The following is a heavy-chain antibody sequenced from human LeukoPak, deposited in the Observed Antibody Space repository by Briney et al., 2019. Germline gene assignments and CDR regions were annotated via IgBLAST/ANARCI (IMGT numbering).Heavy chain of an antibody. CDR2: IYHSGST. Sequence: SETLSLTCAVPGGSISSSNWWSWVRQPPGKGLEWIGEIYHSGSTNYNPSLKSRVTISVDKSKNQFSLKLSSVTAADTAVYYCARRIVGATRFSPGAYWGQGTLVTVSS. CDR1: GGSISSSNW. CDR3: ARRIVGATRFSPGAY. D-gene: IGHD1-26*01. V-gene: IGHV4-4*02. J-gene: IGHJ4*02.